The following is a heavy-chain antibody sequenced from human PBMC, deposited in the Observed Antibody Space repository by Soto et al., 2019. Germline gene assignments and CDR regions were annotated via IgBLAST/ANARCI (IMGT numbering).Heavy chain of an antibody. CDR2: ISGSGGST. J-gene: IGHJ6*02. CDR3: AKEVAARFYYGMDV. CDR1: GFTFSSYA. V-gene: IGHV3-23*01. D-gene: IGHD6-6*01. Sequence: GGSLRLSCAASGFTFSSYAMSWVRQAPGKGLEWVSAISGSGGSTYYADSVKGRFTIARDNSKNTLYLQMNSLRAEDTAVYYCAKEVAARFYYGMDVWGQGTTVTVSS.